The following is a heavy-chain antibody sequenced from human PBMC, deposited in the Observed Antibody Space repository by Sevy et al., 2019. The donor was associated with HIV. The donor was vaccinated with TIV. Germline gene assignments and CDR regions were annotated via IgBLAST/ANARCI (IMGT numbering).Heavy chain of an antibody. J-gene: IGHJ3*02. D-gene: IGHD3-10*01. CDR3: ARGARDLLSLGELSIAFDI. Sequence: ASVKVSCKASGGTFSSYDISWVRHAPGEGLEWMGWIIPIFGTANYAQKFQGRVTITADKSTSTAYMELSSLRSEDTAVYYCARGARDLLSLGELSIAFDIWGQGTMVTVSS. V-gene: IGHV1-69*06. CDR1: GGTFSSYD. CDR2: IIPIFGTA.